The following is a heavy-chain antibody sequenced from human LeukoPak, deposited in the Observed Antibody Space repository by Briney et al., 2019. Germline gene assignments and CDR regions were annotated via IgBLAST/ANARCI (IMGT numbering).Heavy chain of an antibody. D-gene: IGHD3-3*01. V-gene: IGHV4-59*08. J-gene: IGHJ4*02. CDR1: GGSISSYY. Sequence: SETLSLTCTVSGGSISSYYWSWIRQPPGKGLEWIGYIYYSGSTNYNPSLKSRVTISVDTSKNQFSLKLSSVTAADTAVYYCARHDSDLWSGYPFYFDYWGQGTLVTVSS. CDR2: IYYSGST. CDR3: ARHDSDLWSGYPFYFDY.